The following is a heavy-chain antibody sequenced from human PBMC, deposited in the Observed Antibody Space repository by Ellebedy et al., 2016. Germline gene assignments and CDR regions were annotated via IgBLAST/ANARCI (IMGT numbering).Heavy chain of an antibody. Sequence: GSLRLXXTVSGGSISNYYWSWIRQPPGKGLEWIGYIYYSGTTKYTPSLKGRVTISLDTSKNQFSLELSSVTAADTAVYYCARKGSGCWFNPWGQGTLVTVSS. CDR2: IYYSGTT. V-gene: IGHV4-59*01. D-gene: IGHD3-3*01. CDR1: GGSISNYY. J-gene: IGHJ5*02. CDR3: ARKGSGCWFNP.